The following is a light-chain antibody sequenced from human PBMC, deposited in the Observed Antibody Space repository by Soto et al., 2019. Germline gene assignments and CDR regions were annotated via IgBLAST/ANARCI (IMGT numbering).Light chain of an antibody. J-gene: IGKJ5*01. CDR3: QQYKRWPPLT. Sequence: EIVLTQSPGTLSLSPGERATLSCRASQSVSSRFLAWYQQRPGQAPRLLIYGASTRATGVPARFSGGGSGKEFTLNINSLQYEDFAVYYCQQYKRWPPLTFGGGTRLELK. V-gene: IGKV3D-15*01. CDR2: GAS. CDR1: QSVSSRF.